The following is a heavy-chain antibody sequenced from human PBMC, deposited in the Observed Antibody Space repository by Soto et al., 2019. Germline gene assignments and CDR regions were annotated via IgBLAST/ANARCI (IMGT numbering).Heavy chain of an antibody. CDR3: TRTEDIVLMVYAIRAWDYYYYGMDV. Sequence: GSLRLSCAASGFTFSGSAMHWVRQASGKGLEWVGRIRSKANSYATAYAASVKGRFTISRDDSKNTAYLQMNSLKTEDTAVYYCTRTEDIVLMVYAIRAWDYYYYGMDVWGQGTTVTVSS. V-gene: IGHV3-73*01. CDR1: GFTFSGSA. D-gene: IGHD2-8*01. CDR2: IRSKANSYAT. J-gene: IGHJ6*02.